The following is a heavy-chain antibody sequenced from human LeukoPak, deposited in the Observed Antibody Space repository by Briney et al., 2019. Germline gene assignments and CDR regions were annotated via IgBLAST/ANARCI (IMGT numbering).Heavy chain of an antibody. CDR1: GYSISSGYY. CDR2: IYHSGST. CDR3: ARDREEIDY. Sequence: SETLSLTCTVSGYSISSGYYWGWIRQPPGKGLEWIGSIYHSGSTYYNPSLKSRVTISVDTSKNQFSLKLSSVTAADTAVYYCARDREEIDYWGQGTLVTVSS. J-gene: IGHJ4*02. V-gene: IGHV4-38-2*02. D-gene: IGHD1-26*01.